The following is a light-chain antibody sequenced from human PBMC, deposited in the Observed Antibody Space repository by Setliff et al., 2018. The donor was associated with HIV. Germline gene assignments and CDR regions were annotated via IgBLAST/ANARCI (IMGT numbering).Light chain of an antibody. V-gene: IGLV1-40*01. Sequence: QSALTQPPSVSGAPGQRVTISCTGNISNIGAGFDVHWYLHLPGTAPKLLIFGYTNRPSGVPDRFSGSRSGASASLAIAGLQAEDEADYYCQSSDTSPTNYVFGSGTKVTV. CDR1: ISNIGAGFD. J-gene: IGLJ1*01. CDR3: QSSDTSPTNYV. CDR2: GYT.